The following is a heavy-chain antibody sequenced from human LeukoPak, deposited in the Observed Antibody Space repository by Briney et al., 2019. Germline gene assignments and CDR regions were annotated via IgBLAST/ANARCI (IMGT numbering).Heavy chain of an antibody. CDR3: ARDLMMEGRYFNYYMDV. V-gene: IGHV3-23*01. Sequence: PGGSLRLSCAASGFTFNSYGMTWVRQAPGKGLEWVSTISGSGTNTDYADSVKGRFTISRDNSKNTLYLQMNSLRAEDTALYYCARDLMMEGRYFNYYMDVWGEGTTVTVSS. CDR2: ISGSGTNT. J-gene: IGHJ6*03. D-gene: IGHD2-8*01. CDR1: GFTFNSYG.